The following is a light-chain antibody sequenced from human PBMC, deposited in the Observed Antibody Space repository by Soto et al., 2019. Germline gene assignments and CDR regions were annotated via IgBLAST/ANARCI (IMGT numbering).Light chain of an antibody. CDR3: SSFDSSNTGV. V-gene: IGLV2-8*01. CDR1: SSDVGAYNY. J-gene: IGLJ3*02. CDR2: EVT. Sequence: QSVLTQPPSASGSPGQSVTISCTGTSSDVGAYNYVSWYQQHAGKAPKLVIYEVTKRPSGVPDRFSGSKSANTASLTVSGLQAEDEADYYCSSFDSSNTGVFGGGTKLTVL.